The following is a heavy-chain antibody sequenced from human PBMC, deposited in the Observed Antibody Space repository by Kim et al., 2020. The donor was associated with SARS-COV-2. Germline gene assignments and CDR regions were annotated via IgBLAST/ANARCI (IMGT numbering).Heavy chain of an antibody. CDR1: GFTFSSYW. CDR3: ARDSESYDYIWGSYRPI. Sequence: GGSLRLSCAASGFTFSSYWMSWVRQAPGKGLEWVANIKQDGSEKYYVDSVKGRFTISRDNAKNSLYLQMNSLRAEDTAVYYCARDSESYDYIWGSYRPIWGQGTMVTVSS. CDR2: IKQDGSEK. D-gene: IGHD3-16*02. V-gene: IGHV3-7*01. J-gene: IGHJ3*02.